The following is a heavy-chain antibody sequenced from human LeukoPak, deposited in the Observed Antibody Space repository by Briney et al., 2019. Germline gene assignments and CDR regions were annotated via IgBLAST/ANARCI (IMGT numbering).Heavy chain of an antibody. D-gene: IGHD3-22*01. CDR1: GGSISSGNY. J-gene: IGHJ3*02. CDR2: IHYSGST. Sequence: SETLSLTCTVSGGSISSGNYWSWIRQHPGKGLEWIGHIHYSGSTFYNPSLKSRVLISVDTSKNQFSLKLRSVTAADTAVYYCAKDKRITLIEGARDAFDIWGQGTTVTVSS. V-gene: IGHV4-31*03. CDR3: AKDKRITLIEGARDAFDI.